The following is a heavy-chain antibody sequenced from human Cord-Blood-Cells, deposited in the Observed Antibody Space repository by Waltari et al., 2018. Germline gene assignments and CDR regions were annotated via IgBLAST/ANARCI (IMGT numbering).Heavy chain of an antibody. Sequence: EVQLVESGGGLVQPGGSLRLSCAASGFTFSSYWMSWVRQAPGKGVEWVANIKQDGSGKYEFESVKGGFTISRDNAKNSLYLQMNSLRAEDTAVYYCARDRGLDYWGQGTLVTVSS. D-gene: IGHD2-15*01. CDR1: GFTFSSYW. J-gene: IGHJ4*02. V-gene: IGHV3-7*01. CDR2: IKQDGSGK. CDR3: ARDRGLDY.